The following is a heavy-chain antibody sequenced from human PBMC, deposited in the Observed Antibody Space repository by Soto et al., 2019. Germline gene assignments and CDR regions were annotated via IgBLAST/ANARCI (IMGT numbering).Heavy chain of an antibody. CDR2: ISGTGDTK. CDR3: AIGGGQIYYFGRDV. Sequence: QVQLVESGGGLVKPGGSLRVSCVASGFIFSDYYLSWIRQVPGKGLECVAYISGTGDTKYYADSLEGRFTISRDNAKNSLYLQMTSLRVEDTAVYYFAIGGGQIYYFGRDVWGQGTTVTVSS. J-gene: IGHJ6*02. CDR1: GFIFSDYY. D-gene: IGHD3-16*01. V-gene: IGHV3-11*01.